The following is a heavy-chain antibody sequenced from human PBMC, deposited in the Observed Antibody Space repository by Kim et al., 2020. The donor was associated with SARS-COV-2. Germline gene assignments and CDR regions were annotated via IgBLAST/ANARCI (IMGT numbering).Heavy chain of an antibody. CDR1: GYTFTGYC. J-gene: IGHJ4*02. D-gene: IGHD6-6*01. V-gene: IGHV1-2*06. CDR2: IHPNSGDT. CDR3: VPSPYDSSSYYFDY. Sequence: ASVKVSCKASGYTFTGYCMHWVRQAPGQGLEWMGRIHPNSGDTNYAQKFQGRVTMTRDTSISTAYMELSRLRSDDTAVYYCVPSPYDSSSYYFDYWGQGTLVTVSS.